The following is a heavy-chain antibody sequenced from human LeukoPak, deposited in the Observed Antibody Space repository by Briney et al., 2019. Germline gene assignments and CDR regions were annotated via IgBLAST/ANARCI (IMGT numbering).Heavy chain of an antibody. CDR2: FDPEDGET. CDR1: GYTLTELS. V-gene: IGHV1-24*01. CDR3: ATDSPNSGSYLDFDY. D-gene: IGHD1-26*01. Sequence: ASVKVSCKVSGYTLTELSMHWVRQAPGKGLEWMGGFDPEDGETIYAQKFQGRVTMTEDTSTDTAYMELSSLRSEDTDVYYCATDSPNSGSYLDFDYWGQGTLVTVSS. J-gene: IGHJ4*02.